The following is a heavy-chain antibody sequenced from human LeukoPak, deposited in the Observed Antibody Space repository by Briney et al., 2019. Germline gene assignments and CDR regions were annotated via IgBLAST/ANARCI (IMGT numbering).Heavy chain of an antibody. Sequence: ASVKVSCKASGGTFSSYAISWVRQAPGQGLEWMGGIIPIFGTANYAQKFQGRVTITTDESTSTAYMELSSLRSEDTAVYYCATTSTYSSSWIDAFDIWGQGTMVTVSS. V-gene: IGHV1-69*05. CDR1: GGTFSSYA. J-gene: IGHJ3*02. D-gene: IGHD6-13*01. CDR2: IIPIFGTA. CDR3: ATTSTYSSSWIDAFDI.